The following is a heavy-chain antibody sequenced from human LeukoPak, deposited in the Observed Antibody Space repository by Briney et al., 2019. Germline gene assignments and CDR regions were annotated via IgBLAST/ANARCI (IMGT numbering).Heavy chain of an antibody. V-gene: IGHV3-23*01. D-gene: IGHD2-2*01. J-gene: IGHJ4*02. CDR1: GFTFSNSA. CDR3: AKEEVPNDY. Sequence: PGGSLRLSCEVSGFTFSNSAMSWVRQAPGKGLEWVSGICISGGTTYYAASVKGRFTISRDNSKNTVYLQLNSLRAEDTAVYYCAKEEVPNDYWGQGTLVTVSS. CDR2: ICISGGTT.